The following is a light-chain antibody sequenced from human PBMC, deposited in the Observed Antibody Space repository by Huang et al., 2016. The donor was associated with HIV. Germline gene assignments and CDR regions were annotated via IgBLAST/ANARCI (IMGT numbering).Light chain of an antibody. CDR3: QQSARTPRT. CDR1: QNIKRY. V-gene: IGKV1-39*01. J-gene: IGKJ2*01. Sequence: DIQITQSPSSLSASVGDTVIITCRASQNIKRYLNWYQQEPGKAPKLLISAASNLQRGVPSTFSGSGAGTDFTLTINSLQPEDSATYYCQQSARTPRTFGLGTKLEI. CDR2: AAS.